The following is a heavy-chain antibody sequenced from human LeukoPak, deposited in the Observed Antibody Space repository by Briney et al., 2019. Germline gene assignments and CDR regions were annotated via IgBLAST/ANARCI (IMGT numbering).Heavy chain of an antibody. CDR1: GYTFTSYG. CDR3: ARGSPYSSSSWQGDYFDY. J-gene: IGHJ4*02. CDR2: ISAYNGNT. V-gene: IGHV1-18*01. D-gene: IGHD6-6*01. Sequence: ASVKVSCKASGYTFTSYGISWVRQAPGQGLEWMGWISAYNGNTNYAQKLQGRVTMTTDTSTSTAYMELRSLRSDDTAVYYCARGSPYSSSSWQGDYFDYWGQGTLVTVSS.